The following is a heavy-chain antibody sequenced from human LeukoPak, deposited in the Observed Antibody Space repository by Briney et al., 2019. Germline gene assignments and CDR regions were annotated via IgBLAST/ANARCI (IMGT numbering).Heavy chain of an antibody. CDR2: IFESGST. V-gene: IGHV4-4*02. J-gene: IGHJ4*02. Sequence: SETLSLTFAVSGGSIDSSYWWNWVRRPPGKGLEWIGEIFESGSTHYSPSLKSRVTISIDKSKNQLSLRLTSVTAADTAVYYCASNTGKTFHSWGQGTLVTVSS. CDR3: ASNTGKTFHS. D-gene: IGHD3-10*01. CDR1: GGSIDSSYW.